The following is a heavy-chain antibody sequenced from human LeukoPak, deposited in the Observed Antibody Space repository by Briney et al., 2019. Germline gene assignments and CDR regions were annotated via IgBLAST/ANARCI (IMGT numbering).Heavy chain of an antibody. CDR2: ISGSGGST. CDR1: GFTFSSYA. D-gene: IGHD2-2*01. J-gene: IGHJ6*03. V-gene: IGHV3-23*01. CDR3: AKVGSTSIYYYYYMDV. Sequence: GGSLRLSCAASGFTFSSYAMSWVRQAPGKGLEWVSAISGSGGSTYYADSVKGRFTISRGNSKNTLYLQMNSLRAEDTAVYYCAKVGSTSIYYYYYMDVWGKGTTVTVSS.